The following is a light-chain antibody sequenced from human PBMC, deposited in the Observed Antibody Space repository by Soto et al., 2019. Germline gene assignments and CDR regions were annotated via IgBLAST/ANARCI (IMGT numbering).Light chain of an antibody. CDR2: DVT. J-gene: IGLJ2*01. CDR1: SSDIGAYNH. CDR3: SSYAGSSTLV. Sequence: QSVLTQPASVSGSPGQSITISCTGTSSDIGAYNHVSWYQQHPGKAPKLIIYDVTNRPSGVFSRFSGSKSDLTASLTISRLQAEDEADYYCSSYAGSSTLVFGGGTKLTVL. V-gene: IGLV2-14*01.